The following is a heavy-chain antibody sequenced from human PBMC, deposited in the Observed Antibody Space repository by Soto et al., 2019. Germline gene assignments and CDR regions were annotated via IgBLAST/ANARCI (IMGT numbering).Heavy chain of an antibody. D-gene: IGHD6-6*01. Sequence: GGSLRLSCAASGFTFSSYAMSWVRQAPGKGLEWVSAISGSGGSTYYADSVKGRFTISRDNSKNTLYLQMNSLRAEDTAVYYCAKFLVLSSSSLISAFDIWGQGTMVTVSS. CDR1: GFTFSSYA. CDR2: ISGSGGST. CDR3: AKFLVLSSSSLISAFDI. V-gene: IGHV3-23*01. J-gene: IGHJ3*02.